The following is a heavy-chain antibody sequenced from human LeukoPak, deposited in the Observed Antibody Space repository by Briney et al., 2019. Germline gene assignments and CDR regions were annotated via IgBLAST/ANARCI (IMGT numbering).Heavy chain of an antibody. J-gene: IGHJ4*02. V-gene: IGHV4-34*01. D-gene: IGHD6-13*01. CDR3: AKDRRPNSYSSRWLDY. CDR2: INHSGST. CDR1: GGSFSGYY. Sequence: PSETLSLTCAVYGGSFSGYYWSWIRQPPGKGLEWMGEINHSGSTNYNPSLKSRVTISVDTSKNQFSLKLSSVTAADTAVYYCAKDRRPNSYSSRWLDYWGQGTLVTVSS.